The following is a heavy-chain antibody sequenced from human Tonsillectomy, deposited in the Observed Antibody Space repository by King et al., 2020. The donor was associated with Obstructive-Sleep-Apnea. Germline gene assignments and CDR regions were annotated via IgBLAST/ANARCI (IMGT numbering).Heavy chain of an antibody. J-gene: IGHJ4*02. D-gene: IGHD2-21*02. Sequence: QLVQSGAEVKKPGASVKVSFKASGYTFSTYGITWVRQAPGQGLEWMGWISAYSGNTDYAQNLQGRVTMTTDTSTSTAYMELRSLRSDDTAVYYWARDQSREVTDYWGQGTLVTVSS. V-gene: IGHV1-18*01. CDR3: ARDQSREVTDY. CDR2: ISAYSGNT. CDR1: GYTFSTYG.